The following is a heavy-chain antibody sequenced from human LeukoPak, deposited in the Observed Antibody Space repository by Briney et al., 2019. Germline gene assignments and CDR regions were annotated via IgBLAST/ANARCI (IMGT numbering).Heavy chain of an antibody. Sequence: SETLSLTCAVYGGSFSGYYWSWIRQPPGKGLEWIGEINHSGSTNYNPSLKSRVTISVDTSKNQFSLKLSSVTAADTAVYYCARAGYYDSSGYYPLWGQGTLVTVSS. CDR3: ARAGYYDSSGYYPL. CDR2: INHSGST. J-gene: IGHJ4*02. D-gene: IGHD3-22*01. CDR1: GGSFSGYY. V-gene: IGHV4-34*01.